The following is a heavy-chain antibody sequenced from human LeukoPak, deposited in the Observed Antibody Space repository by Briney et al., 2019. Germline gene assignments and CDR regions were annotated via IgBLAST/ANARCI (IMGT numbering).Heavy chain of an antibody. V-gene: IGHV4-4*07. CDR1: GGSISSYY. D-gene: IGHD3-9*01. CDR3: AXXXXEYYDILTGYYQPPAPYYFDY. CDR2: IYTSGST. Sequence: SETLSLTCTVPGGSISSYYWSWLRQPAGKGLEWIGRIYTSGSTNYNPSLKSRVTMSVDTSKNQFSLKLSSVTAADTAVYYCAXXXXEYYDILTGYYQPPAPYYFDYWGQGTLVTVSS. J-gene: IGHJ4*02.